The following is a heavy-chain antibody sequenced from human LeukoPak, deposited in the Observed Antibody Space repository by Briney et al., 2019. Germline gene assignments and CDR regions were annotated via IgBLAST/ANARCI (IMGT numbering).Heavy chain of an antibody. D-gene: IGHD1-1*01. CDR1: GGPISSYY. Sequence: PSETLSLTCSVSGGPISSYYWSWVRQPPGKGLEWIGYIYYSGSTNYNPSLKSRVTISVDTSKNQFSLKLSSVTAADTAVYYCARGGRDWNDYWGQGTLVTVSS. J-gene: IGHJ4*02. CDR2: IYYSGST. CDR3: ARGGRDWNDY. V-gene: IGHV4-59*01.